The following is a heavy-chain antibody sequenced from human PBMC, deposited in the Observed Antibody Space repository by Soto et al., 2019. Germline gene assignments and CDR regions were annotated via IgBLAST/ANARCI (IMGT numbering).Heavy chain of an antibody. CDR3: ARREIAVAGTWWFDP. CDR2: IYYSGST. J-gene: IGHJ5*02. V-gene: IGHV4-59*08. CDR1: GGSISSYY. Sequence: QVQLQESGPGLVKPSETLSLTCTVSGGSISSYYWSWIRQPPGKGLEWIGYIYYSGSTNYNPSLKSRVTISVDTSKNQFSLMLSSVTAADTAVYYCARREIAVAGTWWFDPWGQGTLVTVSS. D-gene: IGHD6-19*01.